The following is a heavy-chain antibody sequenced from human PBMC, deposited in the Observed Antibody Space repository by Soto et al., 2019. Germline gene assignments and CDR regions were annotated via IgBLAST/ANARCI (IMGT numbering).Heavy chain of an antibody. CDR3: ASTLTGLGF. CDR1: ADSINNYY. V-gene: IGHV4-59*01. CDR2: IYYTGIT. Sequence: SETLSLTCTVSADSINNYYWSWIRQPPGKGLEWIGYIYYTGITDYNPSLKSRVTISADTSKKQFSLKLSSVTAADTAVYFCASTLTGLGFWGQGTLVTVSS. J-gene: IGHJ4*02.